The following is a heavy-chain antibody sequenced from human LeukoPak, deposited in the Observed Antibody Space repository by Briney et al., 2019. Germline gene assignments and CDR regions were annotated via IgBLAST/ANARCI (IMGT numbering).Heavy chain of an antibody. Sequence: ASVKVSCKASGYTFTDYYIHWVRLAPGQGLEWMGWINPNSGATNYAQKFQGRVTVTRDTSIRTVYMELTRLTSDDTAVYYCATGPNIYGLGRSWYDPWGQGTLVTVSS. CDR3: ATGPNIYGLGRSWYDP. CDR2: INPNSGAT. CDR1: GYTFTDYY. V-gene: IGHV1-2*02. J-gene: IGHJ5*02. D-gene: IGHD3-10*01.